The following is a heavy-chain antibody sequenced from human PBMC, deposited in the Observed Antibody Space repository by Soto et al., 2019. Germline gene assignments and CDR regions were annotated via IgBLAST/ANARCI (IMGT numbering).Heavy chain of an antibody. D-gene: IGHD1-26*01. CDR3: ARDRRSGSYPTYNWFDP. CDR1: GYTFTSYA. CDR2: INAGNGNT. Sequence: ASVKVSCKASGYTFTSYAMHWVRQAPGQRLEWMGWINAGNGNTKYSQKFQGRVTITRDTSASTAYMELSSLRSEDTAVYYCARDRRSGSYPTYNWFDPWGQGTLVTFSS. V-gene: IGHV1-3*01. J-gene: IGHJ5*02.